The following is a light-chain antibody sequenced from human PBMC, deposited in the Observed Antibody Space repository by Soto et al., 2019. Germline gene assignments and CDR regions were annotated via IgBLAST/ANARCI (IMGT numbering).Light chain of an antibody. CDR1: HYVSGNY. Sequence: EIVLTQSPGTLSLSPGERATLFCRASHYVSGNYLAWYQQRPGQAPRLLIYGASDRATGIPDRFSGGGSEADFTLTISRLEPEDFAVYYCQQYGTSVLTFGGGTKVEIK. J-gene: IGKJ4*01. V-gene: IGKV3-20*01. CDR3: QQYGTSVLT. CDR2: GAS.